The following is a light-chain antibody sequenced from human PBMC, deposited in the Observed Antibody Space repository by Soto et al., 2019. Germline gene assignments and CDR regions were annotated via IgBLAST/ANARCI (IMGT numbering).Light chain of an antibody. V-gene: IGLV1-40*01. J-gene: IGLJ1*01. CDR2: DNT. CDR3: QSYDISLRGFV. Sequence: QSVLTQPPSVSGAPGQRVTISCTGSSSNIGAGYAVHWYQQLPGTAPKLLIFDNTNRPSGVPDRFSASKSDTSASLAISGLQAEDEADYYCQSYDISLRGFVFGTGTKLTVL. CDR1: SSNIGAGYA.